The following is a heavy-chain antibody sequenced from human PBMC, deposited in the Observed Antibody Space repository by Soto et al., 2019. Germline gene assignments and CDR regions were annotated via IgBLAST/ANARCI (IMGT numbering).Heavy chain of an antibody. Sequence: ASVKVSCKASGYTFTGYYMHWVRQAPGQGLEWMGWISAYNGNTNYAQKLQGRVTMTTDTSTSTAYMELRSLRSDDTAVYYCARAAAAGFRWFDPWGQGTLVTVSS. CDR3: ARAAAAGFRWFDP. CDR1: GYTFTGYY. CDR2: ISAYNGNT. J-gene: IGHJ5*02. V-gene: IGHV1-18*04. D-gene: IGHD6-13*01.